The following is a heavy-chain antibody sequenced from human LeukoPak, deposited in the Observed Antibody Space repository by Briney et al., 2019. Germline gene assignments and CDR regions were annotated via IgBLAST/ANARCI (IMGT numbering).Heavy chain of an antibody. D-gene: IGHD3-10*01. J-gene: IGHJ5*02. CDR1: GYTFTGYY. V-gene: IGHV1-2*02. CDR2: INPNSGGT. CDR3: ARGRVVRGVKHNWFDP. Sequence: WASVKVSCKTSGYTFTGYYMHWVRQAPGQGLEWMGWINPNSGGTNYAQKFQGRVTMTRDTSISTAYMELSSLRSEDTAVYYCARGRVVRGVKHNWFDPWGQGTLVTVSS.